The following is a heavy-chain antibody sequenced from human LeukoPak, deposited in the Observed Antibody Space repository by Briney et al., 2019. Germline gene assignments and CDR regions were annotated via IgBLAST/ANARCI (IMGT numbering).Heavy chain of an antibody. D-gene: IGHD2-21*01. CDR1: GGSISSYS. Sequence: SETLSLTCAVSGGSISSYSWSWIRQSAGKGLEWIARIDTSGTTNYNPYPERRVTMSVDTSKNQLSLNLSSMTAADTAVYFCARAVAAVGRVWWWAFDIWGQGTMVTVS. J-gene: IGHJ3*02. CDR2: IDTSGTT. V-gene: IGHV4-4*07. CDR3: ARAVAAVGRVWWWAFDI.